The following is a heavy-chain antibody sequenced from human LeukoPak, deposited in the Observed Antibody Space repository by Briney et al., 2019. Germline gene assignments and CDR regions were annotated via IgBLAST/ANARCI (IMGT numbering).Heavy chain of an antibody. CDR3: APRAGSGSYSPYFNY. V-gene: IGHV3-23*01. CDR1: GFTFSSYG. CDR2: ISGSGGST. Sequence: PGGSLRLSCAASGFTFSSYGMSCVRQAPGKGLEWVSAISGSGGSTYYADSVKGRFTISRDNSKNTLYLQMNSLRAEDTAVYYCAPRAGSGSYSPYFNYWGQGTLVTVSS. J-gene: IGHJ4*02. D-gene: IGHD3-10*01.